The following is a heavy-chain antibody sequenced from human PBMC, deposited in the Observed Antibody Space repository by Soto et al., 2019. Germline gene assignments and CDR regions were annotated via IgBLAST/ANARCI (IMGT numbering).Heavy chain of an antibody. CDR1: GYPVTAYY. CDR2: INPATGAA. J-gene: IGHJ3*02. D-gene: IGHD3-3*01. CDR3: ARGGGVGVAGSAAFDM. V-gene: IGHV1-2*02. Sequence: QLHLVQSGAVVKKPGASVTVSCSASGYPVTAYYMHWVRQAPGRGLEWMGGINPATGAAKYTQTFQGRVTMNRDTSTRTVFMELGGLTSEDKAVFYCARGGGVGVAGSAAFDMWGQGTLVTVSS.